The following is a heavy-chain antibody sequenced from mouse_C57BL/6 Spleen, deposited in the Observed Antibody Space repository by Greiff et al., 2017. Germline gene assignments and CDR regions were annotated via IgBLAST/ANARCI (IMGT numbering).Heavy chain of an antibody. CDR3: ARWGLPSYWYFDV. V-gene: IGHV1-53*01. CDR2: INPSNGGT. D-gene: IGHD2-4*01. CDR1: GYTFTSYW. Sequence: VQLQQPGTELVKPGASVKLSCKASGYTFTSYWMHWVKQRPGQGLEWIGNINPSNGGTNYNEKFKSKATLTVDKSSSTAYMQLSSLTSEDSAVYYCARWGLPSYWYFDVWGTGTTVTVSS. J-gene: IGHJ1*03.